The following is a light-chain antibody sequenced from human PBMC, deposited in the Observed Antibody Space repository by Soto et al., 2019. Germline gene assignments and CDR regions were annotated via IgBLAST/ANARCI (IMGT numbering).Light chain of an antibody. CDR3: KSGVT. CDR2: QAA. V-gene: IGKV1-5*03. CDR1: QSISSW. Sequence: DIQMTQSPSTLSASVGDRVTITCRASQSISSWLAGYQQKPGQAPQLLIYQAARLQRGVPSRFSGSGFGIAFNLTISSLLPDDFSPYYGKSGVTFGGGTKVEIK. J-gene: IGKJ4*01.